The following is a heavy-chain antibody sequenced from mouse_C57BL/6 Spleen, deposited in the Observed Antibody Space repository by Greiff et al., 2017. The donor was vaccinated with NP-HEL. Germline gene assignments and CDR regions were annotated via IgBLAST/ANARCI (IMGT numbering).Heavy chain of an antibody. J-gene: IGHJ3*01. V-gene: IGHV1-85*01. CDR1: GYTFTSYD. CDR2: IYPRDGST. Sequence: QVQLKESGPELVKPGASVKLSCKASGYTFTSYDINWVKQRPGQGLEWIGWIYPRDGSTKYNEKFKGKATLTVDTSSSTAYMELHSLTSEDSAVYFCARKGDYSNYPAWFAYWGQGTLVTVSA. CDR3: ARKGDYSNYPAWFAY. D-gene: IGHD2-5*01.